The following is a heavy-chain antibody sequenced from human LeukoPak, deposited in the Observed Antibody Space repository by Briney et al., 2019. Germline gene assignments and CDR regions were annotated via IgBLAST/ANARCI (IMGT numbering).Heavy chain of an antibody. D-gene: IGHD1-1*01. Sequence: PSETLPLTCAVYGGSFSGYYWSWIRQPPGKGLKWIGEINHSGSTNYNPSLKSRVTISVDTSKNQFSLKLSSVTAADTAVYFCARGRVSSSTWYSTYYYYFYMDVWGKGTTVTVSS. CDR3: ARGRVSSSTWYSTYYYYFYMDV. V-gene: IGHV4-34*01. CDR2: INHSGST. J-gene: IGHJ6*03. CDR1: GGSFSGYY.